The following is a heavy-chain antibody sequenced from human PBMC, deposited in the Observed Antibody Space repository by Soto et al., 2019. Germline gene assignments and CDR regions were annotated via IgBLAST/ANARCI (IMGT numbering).Heavy chain of an antibody. CDR2: IIPIFGTA. J-gene: IGHJ3*02. Sequence: SVKVSCKASGGTFGSYAISWVRQAPGQGLEWMGGIIPIFGTANYAQKFQGRVTITADESTSTAYMELSSLRSEDTAVYYCARGFNWRDAFGIWGQGTMVTVSS. V-gene: IGHV1-69*13. CDR3: ARGFNWRDAFGI. D-gene: IGHD1-20*01. CDR1: GGTFGSYA.